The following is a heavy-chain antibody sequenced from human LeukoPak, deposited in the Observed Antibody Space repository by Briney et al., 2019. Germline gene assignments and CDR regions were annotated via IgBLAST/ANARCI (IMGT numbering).Heavy chain of an antibody. CDR3: ARGWLLWFGELLSNWFDP. V-gene: IGHV4-34*01. J-gene: IGHJ5*02. Sequence: SETLSLTCAVYGGSFSGYYWSWIRQPPGKGLEWIGEINHSGGTNYNPSLKSRVTISVDTSKNQFSLKLSSVTAADTAVYYCARGWLLWFGELLSNWFDPWGQGTLVTVSS. CDR2: INHSGGT. D-gene: IGHD3-10*01. CDR1: GGSFSGYY.